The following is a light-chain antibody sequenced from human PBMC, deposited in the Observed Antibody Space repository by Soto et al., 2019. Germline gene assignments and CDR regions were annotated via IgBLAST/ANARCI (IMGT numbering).Light chain of an antibody. V-gene: IGKV3-15*01. J-gene: IGKJ1*01. Sequence: EIVLTQSPATLSLSLGYSGTLSCRASQSVSSNLAWYQQKPGQAPRPLIYGASTRATGVPARFSGSGSGTEFTLTISSLQAEDFAVDYCQQYNLWPRTFGQGTKVDI. CDR1: QSVSSN. CDR3: QQYNLWPRT. CDR2: GAS.